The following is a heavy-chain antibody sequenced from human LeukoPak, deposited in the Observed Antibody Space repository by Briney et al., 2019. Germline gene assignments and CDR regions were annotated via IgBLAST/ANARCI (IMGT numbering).Heavy chain of an antibody. CDR2: IDPSDSYI. D-gene: IGHD4-23*01. V-gene: IGHV5-10-1*01. Sequence: GESLKISCKGSGYNFTTYWISGVRQMPGKGLEWMGRIDPSDSYINHSPSFQGHVSISADKSVSTAYLQWSSLKASDSAMYYCARQPRGTVVFDYWGQGTLVTVSS. CDR3: ARQPRGTVVFDY. J-gene: IGHJ4*02. CDR1: GYNFTTYW.